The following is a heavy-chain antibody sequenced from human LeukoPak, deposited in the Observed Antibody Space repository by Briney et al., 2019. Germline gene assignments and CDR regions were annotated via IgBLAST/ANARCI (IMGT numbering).Heavy chain of an antibody. J-gene: IGHJ6*03. CDR3: ARAPLFRVVGYYYYYYYMDV. Sequence: PSETLSLTCTVSGGSISSSSYYWGWIRQPPGKGLEWIGSIYYSGSTYYNPSLKSRVTISVDTSKNQFSLKLSSVTAADTAVYYCARAPLFRVVGYYYYYYYMDVWGKGTTVTVSS. CDR1: GGSISSSSYY. CDR2: IYYSGST. V-gene: IGHV4-39*01. D-gene: IGHD2-15*01.